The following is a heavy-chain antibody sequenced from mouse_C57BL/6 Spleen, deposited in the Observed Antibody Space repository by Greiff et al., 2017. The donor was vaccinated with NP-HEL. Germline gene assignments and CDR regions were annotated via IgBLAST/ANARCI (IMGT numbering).Heavy chain of an antibody. CDR2: INPSNGGT. CDR3: ARSGITTEDYAMDY. V-gene: IGHV1-53*01. D-gene: IGHD1-1*01. J-gene: IGHJ4*01. CDR1: GYTFTSYW. Sequence: VQLQQSGTELVKPGASVKLSCKASGYTFTSYWMHWVKQRPGQGLEWIGNINPSNGGTNYNEKFQSKATLTVDKSSSTAYMQLSSLTSEDSAVYYCARSGITTEDYAMDYWGQGTSVTVSS.